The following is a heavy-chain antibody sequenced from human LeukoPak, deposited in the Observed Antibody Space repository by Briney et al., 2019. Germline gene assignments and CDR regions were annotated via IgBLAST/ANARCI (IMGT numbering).Heavy chain of an antibody. Sequence: GGSLRLSCAASGFTFSSYGMHWVRQAPGKGLEWVAVISNDGSKKYSADSVKGRFTISRDNSKNTLYLQMNSLRAEDTAVYYCARDRRGDYVLDYWGQGTLVTVSS. V-gene: IGHV3-30*03. CDR2: ISNDGSKK. CDR1: GFTFSSYG. CDR3: ARDRRGDYVLDY. J-gene: IGHJ4*02. D-gene: IGHD4-17*01.